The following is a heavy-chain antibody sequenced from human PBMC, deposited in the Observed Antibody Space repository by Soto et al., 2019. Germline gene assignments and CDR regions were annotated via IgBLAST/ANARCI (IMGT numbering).Heavy chain of an antibody. J-gene: IGHJ5*02. CDR2: INPNSGGT. CDR1: GYTFTGYY. CDR3: ARDRGSGWVNWFDP. V-gene: IGHV1-2*04. Sequence: ASVKVSCKASGYTFTGYYMHWVRQAPGQGLEWMGWINPNSGGTNYAQKFQGWVTMTRDTSISTAYMELSRLRSDDTAVYYCARDRGSGWVNWFDPWGQGTLVTVSS. D-gene: IGHD6-19*01.